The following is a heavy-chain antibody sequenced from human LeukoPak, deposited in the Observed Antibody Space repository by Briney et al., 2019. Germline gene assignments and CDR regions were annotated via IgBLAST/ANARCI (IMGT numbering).Heavy chain of an antibody. J-gene: IGHJ3*02. Sequence: ASVKVSCKASGYTSTSYDINWVRQATGQGLEWMGWMNPNSGNTGYAQKFQGRVTMTRNTSISTAYMELSSLRSEDTAVYYCAKVGDDSSGYYYYAFDIWGQGTMVTVSS. CDR1: GYTSTSYD. CDR2: MNPNSGNT. D-gene: IGHD3-22*01. V-gene: IGHV1-8*01. CDR3: AKVGDDSSGYYYYAFDI.